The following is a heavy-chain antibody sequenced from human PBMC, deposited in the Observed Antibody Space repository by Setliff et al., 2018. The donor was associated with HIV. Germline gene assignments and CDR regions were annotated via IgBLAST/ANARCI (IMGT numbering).Heavy chain of an antibody. J-gene: IGHJ5*01. CDR3: ARAFEGYCSGGSCHWFDS. Sequence: SETLSLTCAVYGGSLSDSVWSWIRQTPRQGLEWIGEINHSGRNNYNPSLRSRVIISRDTSKKQFSLRLTSTSVADTGFYYCARAFEGYCSGGSCHWFDSWGQGTQVTVSS. V-gene: IGHV4-34*01. CDR1: GGSLSDSV. CDR2: INHSGRN. D-gene: IGHD2-15*01.